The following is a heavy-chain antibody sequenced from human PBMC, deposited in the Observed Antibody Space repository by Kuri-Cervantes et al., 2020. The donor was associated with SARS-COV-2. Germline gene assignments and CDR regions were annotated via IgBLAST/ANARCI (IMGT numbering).Heavy chain of an antibody. CDR2: ISSSSSTI. J-gene: IGHJ3*02. Sequence: GGSLRLSCAASRFTFSSYSMNWVRQAPGKGLEWVSYISSSSSTIYYADSVKGRFTISRDNAKNSLYLQMNSLRAEDTAVYYCAKPQRITIFGVVIMVDAFDIWGQGTMVTVSS. CDR3: AKPQRITIFGVVIMVDAFDI. D-gene: IGHD3-3*01. V-gene: IGHV3-48*01. CDR1: RFTFSSYS.